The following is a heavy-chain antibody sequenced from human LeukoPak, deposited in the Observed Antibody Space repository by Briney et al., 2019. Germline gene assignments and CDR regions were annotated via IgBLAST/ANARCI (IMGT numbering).Heavy chain of an antibody. V-gene: IGHV4-39*07. D-gene: IGHD5-24*01. Sequence: SETLSLTCTVSGGSISSSSYYWGWIRQPPVKGLEWIGSIYYSGSTYYNPSLKSRATISVGTSKNQFSLKLSSVTAADTAVYYCVRAIWLYFDYWGQGTLVTVSS. CDR1: GGSISSSSYY. CDR2: IYYSGST. CDR3: VRAIWLYFDY. J-gene: IGHJ4*02.